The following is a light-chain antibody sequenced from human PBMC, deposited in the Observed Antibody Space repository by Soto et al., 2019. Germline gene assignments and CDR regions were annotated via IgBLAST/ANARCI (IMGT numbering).Light chain of an antibody. CDR2: GAS. V-gene: IGKV3-20*01. Sequence: EIVLTQSPGTLSLSPGERATLSCRASQSVSSNYLAWYQQKPGQAHRLLIYGASSRATGIPDRFSGSGSGTYFTLTISRLEPEDFVVYYCQQYGSSPPLTFGGGTKVEIK. CDR3: QQYGSSPPLT. CDR1: QSVSSNY. J-gene: IGKJ4*01.